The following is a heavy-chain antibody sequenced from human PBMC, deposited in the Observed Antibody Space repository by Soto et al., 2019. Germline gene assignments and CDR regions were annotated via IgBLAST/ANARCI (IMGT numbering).Heavy chain of an antibody. V-gene: IGHV4-31*03. CDR1: GGSISSGGYY. CDR3: ARDVGSGSYFDY. D-gene: IGHD3-10*01. J-gene: IGHJ4*02. Sequence: QVQLQESGPGLVKPSQTLSLTCTVSGGSISSGGYYWSWIRQHPGKGLEWIGYIYYSGSTYYNPSLKSRVTISVHTSKHQFSLKLSSVTAADTAVYYCARDVGSGSYFDYWGQGTLVTVSS. CDR2: IYYSGST.